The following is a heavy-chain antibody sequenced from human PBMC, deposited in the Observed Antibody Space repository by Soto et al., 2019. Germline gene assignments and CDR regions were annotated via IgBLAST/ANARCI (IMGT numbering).Heavy chain of an antibody. CDR2: IYPGDSDT. CDR3: ARLWSIAARRYYYYGMDV. J-gene: IGHJ6*02. CDR1: GYSFTSYW. V-gene: IGHV5-51*01. Sequence: ESLKISCKGSGYSFTSYWIGWVRQMPGKGLEWMGIIYPGDSDTRYSPSFQGQVTISADKSISTAYLQWSSLKASDTAMYYCARLWSIAARRYYYYGMDVWGQGTTVTVSS. D-gene: IGHD6-6*01.